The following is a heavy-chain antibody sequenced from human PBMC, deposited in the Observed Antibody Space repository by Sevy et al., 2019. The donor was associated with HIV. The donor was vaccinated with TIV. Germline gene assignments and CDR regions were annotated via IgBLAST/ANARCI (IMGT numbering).Heavy chain of an antibody. D-gene: IGHD6-19*01. V-gene: IGHV5-51*01. J-gene: IGHJ4*02. CDR3: ARGRQWPSDFDF. Sequence: GESLKISCKASGYSFPSYWIAWVRQMPGKGLEWVGIVWPLESESETTYSSSFQGQVTISVDKSVNTAYLQWSSLKASDTAVYYCARGRQWPSDFDFWGQGTLVTVSS. CDR1: GYSFPSYW. CDR2: VWPLESESET.